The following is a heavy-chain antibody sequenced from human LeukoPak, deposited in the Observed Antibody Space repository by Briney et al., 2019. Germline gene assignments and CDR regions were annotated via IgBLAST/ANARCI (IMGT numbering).Heavy chain of an antibody. V-gene: IGHV4-59*08. CDR3: ASTRSTSCFCWFDP. D-gene: IGHD2-2*01. J-gene: IGHJ5*02. Sequence: SETLSLTCTVSGGSISNYYWSWIRQPPGKGLEWIGYIYYRGSTNYNPSLKSRVTISVDTSKNQFSLKLSSVTAADTAVYYCASTRSTSCFCWFDPWGQGTLVTVSS. CDR1: GGSISNYY. CDR2: IYYRGST.